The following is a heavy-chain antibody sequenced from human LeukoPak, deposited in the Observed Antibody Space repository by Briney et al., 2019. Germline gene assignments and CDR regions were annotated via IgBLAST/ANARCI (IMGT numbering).Heavy chain of an antibody. D-gene: IGHD5-18*01. CDR2: INPNSGGT. Sequence: ASVKVSCTASGYTFTGYYIHWVRQAPGQGLEWMGRINPNSGGTNYAQKFQGRVTMTRDTSISTAYMDLGRLRSDDTAVYYCASGANVDTTMASYYFDYWGQGTLVTVSS. V-gene: IGHV1-2*02. CDR1: GYTFTGYY. J-gene: IGHJ4*02. CDR3: ASGANVDTTMASYYFDY.